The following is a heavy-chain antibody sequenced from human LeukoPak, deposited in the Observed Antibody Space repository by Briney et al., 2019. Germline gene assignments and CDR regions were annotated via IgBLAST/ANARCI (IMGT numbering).Heavy chain of an antibody. CDR2: IFHNGNT. J-gene: IGHJ4*02. CDR3: ARGSATVTTFDY. D-gene: IGHD4-17*01. CDR1: GGSISSADHS. V-gene: IGHV4-30-2*01. Sequence: SQTLSLTCAVSGGSISSADHSWSWIRRPPGKGLEWIGYIFHNGNTYSNPSLKSRLTISVDKSENQFSLKLSSVTAADTAVYYCARGSATVTTFDYWGQGTLVTVSS.